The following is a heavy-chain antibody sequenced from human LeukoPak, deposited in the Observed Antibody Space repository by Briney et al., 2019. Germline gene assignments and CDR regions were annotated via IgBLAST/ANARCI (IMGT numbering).Heavy chain of an antibody. CDR3: ARQGQLVVTRFYFDY. CDR2: IIPIFGTA. V-gene: IGHV1-69*13. CDR1: GGTFSSYA. D-gene: IGHD3-22*01. J-gene: IGHJ4*02. Sequence: GASVKVSCKASGGTFSSYAISWVRQAPGQGLEWMGGIIPIFGTANYAQKFQGRVTITADESTSTAYMELSSLRSEDTAVYYCARQGQLVVTRFYFDYWGQGTLVTVSS.